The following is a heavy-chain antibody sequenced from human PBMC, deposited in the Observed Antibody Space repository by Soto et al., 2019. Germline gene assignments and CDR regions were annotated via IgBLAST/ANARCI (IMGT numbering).Heavy chain of an antibody. CDR2: IYYSGST. CDR3: ARTYGDYFHY. CDR1: GGTISTYY. J-gene: IGHJ4*02. D-gene: IGHD4-17*01. V-gene: IGHV4-59*06. Sequence: PSETLSLTCTVSGGTISTYYWRWLRQPPGKGLEWIGYIYYSGSTYYNPSLKSRVTISVDTSKNQFSLKLSSVTAADTAVYYCARTYGDYFHYWGQGTLVTVSS.